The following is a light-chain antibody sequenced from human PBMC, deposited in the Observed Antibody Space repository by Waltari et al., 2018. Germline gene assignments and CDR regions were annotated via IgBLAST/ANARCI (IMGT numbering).Light chain of an antibody. CDR3: QQYYNIPLT. V-gene: IGKV4-1*01. CDR2: WSS. J-gene: IGKJ4*01. CDR1: QGVFYDSNNTNY. Sequence: DIVMSQSPDSLAVSLGERATLKCKSSQGVFYDSNNTNYLAWYQQKPGQAPKLRFYWSSTRESGVPERFSGSGSGTDFSLTISSLQAEDVAVYYCQQYYNIPLTFGGGTKLEIK.